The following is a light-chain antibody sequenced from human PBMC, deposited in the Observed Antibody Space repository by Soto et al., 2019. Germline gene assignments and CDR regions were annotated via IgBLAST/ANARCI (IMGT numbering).Light chain of an antibody. CDR1: QSVSSY. J-gene: IGKJ2*04. CDR3: QQRSEWPICS. CDR2: DVS. V-gene: IGKV3-11*01. Sequence: EVILTQSPATLSLSPGDRATLSCRASQSVSSYLAWYQQKPGQAPRLPIYDVSNRATGIPARFSGSGSGTDFTLTISSLEPEDFAVYFCQQRSEWPICSCGQGTKVDIK.